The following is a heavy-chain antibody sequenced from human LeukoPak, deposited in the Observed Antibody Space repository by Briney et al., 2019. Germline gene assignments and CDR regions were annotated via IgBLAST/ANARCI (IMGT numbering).Heavy chain of an antibody. CDR3: ARDYDILTGYFRGGFDY. Sequence: GGSLRLSCAASGFTFSDYYMSWIRQAPGKGLEWISYITSSSSDTNYTDSVKGRFTISRDNAKKSLYLQMNSLRAEDTAVYYCARDYDILTGYFRGGFDYWGQGTLVSVSS. V-gene: IGHV3-11*05. CDR1: GFTFSDYY. D-gene: IGHD3-9*01. J-gene: IGHJ4*02. CDR2: ITSSSSDT.